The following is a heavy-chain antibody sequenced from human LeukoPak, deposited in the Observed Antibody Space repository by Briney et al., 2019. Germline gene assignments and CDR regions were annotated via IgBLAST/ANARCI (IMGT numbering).Heavy chain of an antibody. CDR2: ISTDNGDT. D-gene: IGHD3-3*01. CDR3: ARVKDSWTIFGVVGSYFDY. J-gene: IGHJ4*02. CDR1: GYTFTTYG. V-gene: IGHV1-18*01. Sequence: GASVKVSCKSSGYTFTTYGITWVRQAPGQGLEWMGWISTDNGDTNYAQKLQGRVTMTTDTSTSTAYMELRSLRSDDTAVYYCARVKDSWTIFGVVGSYFDYWGQGTLVTVSS.